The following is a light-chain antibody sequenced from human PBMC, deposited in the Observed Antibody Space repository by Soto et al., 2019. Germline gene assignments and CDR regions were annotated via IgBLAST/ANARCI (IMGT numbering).Light chain of an antibody. Sequence: QSALTQPASVSGSPGQSITISCTGPSSDVGGYNYVSWYQQHPGKAPKLMIYEVSNRPSGVSNRFSGSKSGNTASLTISGLQAEDEADYYCSSYTRSSTMVFGGGTKLTVL. CDR3: SSYTRSSTMV. CDR1: SSDVGGYNY. J-gene: IGLJ2*01. V-gene: IGLV2-14*01. CDR2: EVS.